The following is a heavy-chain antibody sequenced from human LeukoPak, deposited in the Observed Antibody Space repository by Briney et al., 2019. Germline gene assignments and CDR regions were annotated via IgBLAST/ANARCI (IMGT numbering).Heavy chain of an antibody. D-gene: IGHD3-22*01. CDR3: ARGWFGYSYYHDSSGYPRDY. Sequence: ASVKVSCKASGYTFTSYDINWVRQATGQGLEWMGWMNPNSGNTGYAQKFQGRVTMTRNTSISTAYMELSSLRSEDTAVYYCARGWFGYSYYHDSSGYPRDYWGQGTLVTVSS. V-gene: IGHV1-8*01. CDR1: GYTFTSYD. CDR2: MNPNSGNT. J-gene: IGHJ4*02.